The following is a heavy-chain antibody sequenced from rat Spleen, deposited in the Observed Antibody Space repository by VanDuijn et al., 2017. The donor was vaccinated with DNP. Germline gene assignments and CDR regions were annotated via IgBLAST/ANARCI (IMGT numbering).Heavy chain of an antibody. J-gene: IGHJ4*01. Sequence: EVQLQESGPGLVKPSQSLSLTCSVTGYSITSSYRWNWIRKFPGNKLEWMGSVNSAGSTNYNPSLKSRISITRDTSKNQFFLQVNSVTTEDTATYYCARWPGYNPPYAMDAWGQGTSVTVS. CDR3: ARWPGYNPPYAMDA. CDR2: VNSAGST. D-gene: IGHD1-4*01. CDR1: GYSITSSYR. V-gene: IGHV3-3*01.